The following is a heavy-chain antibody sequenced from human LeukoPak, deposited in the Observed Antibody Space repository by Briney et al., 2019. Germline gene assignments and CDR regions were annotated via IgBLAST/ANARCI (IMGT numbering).Heavy chain of an antibody. D-gene: IGHD3-10*01. CDR1: GFTFSSYS. CDR2: ISSSSSYI. J-gene: IGHJ4*02. V-gene: IGHV3-21*01. Sequence: GGSLRLSCAASGFTFSSYSMNWVRQAPGKGLEWVSSISSSSSYIYYADSAKGRFTISRDNAKNSLCLQMNSLRAEDTAVYYCARDASYYYGSGSPCFDYWGQGTLVTVSS. CDR3: ARDASYYYGSGSPCFDY.